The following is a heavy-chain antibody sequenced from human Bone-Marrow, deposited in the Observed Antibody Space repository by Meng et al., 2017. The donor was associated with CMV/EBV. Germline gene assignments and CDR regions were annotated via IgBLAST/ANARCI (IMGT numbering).Heavy chain of an antibody. Sequence: SVKVSCKASGGTFSSYAISWVRQAPGQGLEWLGGIIPIFGTANYAQKFQGRVTITTDESTSTAYMALSSLRSEDTAVYYCARAAENYDLWCSYYSYYYGLDVWGQGTTVTVSS. V-gene: IGHV1-69*05. J-gene: IGHJ6*02. CDR1: GGTFSSYA. CDR3: ARAAENYDLWCSYYSYYYGLDV. CDR2: IIPIFGTA. D-gene: IGHD3-3*01.